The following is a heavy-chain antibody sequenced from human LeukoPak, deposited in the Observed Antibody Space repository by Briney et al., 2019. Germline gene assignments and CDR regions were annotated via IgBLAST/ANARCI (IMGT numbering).Heavy chain of an antibody. CDR1: GFTFSSYG. Sequence: GGSLRLSCAASGFTFSSYGMHWVRQAPGKGLEWVAVISYDGSNKYYADSVKGRFTISRDNSRSTLYLQMNSLRAEDTAVYYCAKGGKWDVTPFDYWGQGTLVTVSS. J-gene: IGHJ4*02. D-gene: IGHD1-26*01. V-gene: IGHV3-30*18. CDR2: ISYDGSNK. CDR3: AKGGKWDVTPFDY.